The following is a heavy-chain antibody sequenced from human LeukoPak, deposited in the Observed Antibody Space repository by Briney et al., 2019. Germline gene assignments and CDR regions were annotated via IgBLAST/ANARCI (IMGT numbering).Heavy chain of an antibody. J-gene: IGHJ4*02. D-gene: IGHD6-13*01. CDR2: ISSNGGST. CDR3: ARATGYSRPVDY. CDR1: GFTFSSYA. Sequence: PEGSLRLSCAASGFTFSSYAMHWVRQAPGKGLEYVSAISSNGGSTYYANSVKGRFTISRDNSKNTLYLQMGSLRAEDMAVYYCARATGYSRPVDYWGQGTLVTVSS. V-gene: IGHV3-64*01.